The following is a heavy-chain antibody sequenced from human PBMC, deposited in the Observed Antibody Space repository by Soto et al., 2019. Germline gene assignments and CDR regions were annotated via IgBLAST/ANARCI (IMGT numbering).Heavy chain of an antibody. CDR3: ATYKYDTSGYYYWFDP. V-gene: IGHV1-69*13. CDR1: GGTLSSYG. Sequence: SVKVSCKASGGTLSSYGISWVRQAPGQGLEWMGGLTPISGTANYELKFQGRVTITADGSTSIAYIELRSLRSEDTAVYYCATYKYDTSGYYYWFDPWGQGTLVTVSS. J-gene: IGHJ5*02. D-gene: IGHD3-22*01. CDR2: LTPISGTA.